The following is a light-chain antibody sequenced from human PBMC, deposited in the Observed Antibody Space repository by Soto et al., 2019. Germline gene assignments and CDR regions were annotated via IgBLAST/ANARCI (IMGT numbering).Light chain of an antibody. CDR3: TSYTSSTTLDV. CDR1: SSDVGGYNY. CDR2: EFS. Sequence: QSALTQPASVSGSPGQSITISCTGTSSDVGGYNYVSWYQQHPGKAPKLMIYEFSNRPSGVSNRFSGSKSGHTASLTISGLQSEDEADYFCTSYTSSTTLDVFGTGTKVTVL. V-gene: IGLV2-14*01. J-gene: IGLJ1*01.